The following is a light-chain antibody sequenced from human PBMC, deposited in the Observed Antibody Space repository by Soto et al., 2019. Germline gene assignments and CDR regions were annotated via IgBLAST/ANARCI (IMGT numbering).Light chain of an antibody. V-gene: IGKV1-5*01. J-gene: IGKJ1*01. CDR2: DAS. Sequence: DIQMTQSPSTLSGSVGDRFTITCRASHSISSWLAWYQQKPGKAPKLLIYDASSLESGVPSRFSGSGSGTEFTLTISSLQPDDFATYYCQQYNSYSPQTFGQGTKVDI. CDR3: QQYNSYSPQT. CDR1: HSISSW.